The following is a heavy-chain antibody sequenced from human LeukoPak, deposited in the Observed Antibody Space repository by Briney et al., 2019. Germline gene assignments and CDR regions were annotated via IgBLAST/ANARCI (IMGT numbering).Heavy chain of an antibody. CDR1: GNSISNTYY. J-gene: IGHJ4*02. CDR3: ARNSSGNYFDY. Sequence: SETLSLTCAVSGNSISNTYYWGWIRQPPGKELEWIGSIYNSGSTHYNPSLKSRVTISVDTSKNQFSLKLSSVTAADTAVYYCARNSSGNYFDYRGQGTLVTVSS. CDR2: IYNSGST. D-gene: IGHD1-26*01. V-gene: IGHV4-38-2*01.